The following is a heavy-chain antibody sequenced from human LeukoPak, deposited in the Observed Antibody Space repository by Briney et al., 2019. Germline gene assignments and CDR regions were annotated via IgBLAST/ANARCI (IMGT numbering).Heavy chain of an antibody. Sequence: PSGTLSLSCTVSGGSMTHYFWNWIRQPPGKGLEWIGYTHTSGSPDYSRSLKSRVTISLDTSKNQFSLMLSSVTAADTAVYFCARATQRYCSGTTCFPYWFDTWGQGTLATVSS. CDR2: THTSGSP. V-gene: IGHV4-4*09. CDR1: GGSMTHYF. J-gene: IGHJ5*02. D-gene: IGHD2-2*01. CDR3: ARATQRYCSGTTCFPYWFDT.